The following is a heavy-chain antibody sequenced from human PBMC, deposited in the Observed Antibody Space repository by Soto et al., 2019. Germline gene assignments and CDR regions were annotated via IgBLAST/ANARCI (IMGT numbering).Heavy chain of an antibody. J-gene: IGHJ4*02. CDR1: GFTFSDYY. CDR3: ARRNRHCSSTSCPPESY. D-gene: IGHD2-2*01. V-gene: IGHV3-11*01. CDR2: ISSRGSTI. Sequence: QVQLVESGGGLVKPGGSLRLSCAASGFTFSDYYMSWIRQAPGKGLEWVSYISSRGSTIYYADSVKGRFTISRDNAKDSLYLQMNSLIAEDTAVHYCARRNRHCSSTSCPPESYWGQGTLVTVS.